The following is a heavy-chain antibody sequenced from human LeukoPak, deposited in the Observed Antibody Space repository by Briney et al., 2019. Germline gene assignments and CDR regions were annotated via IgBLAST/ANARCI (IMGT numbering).Heavy chain of an antibody. CDR2: IDYSGTT. CDR3: ARDSGSGYSYGWETNAFDI. Sequence: PSETLSLTCTVSGGSISSYYWSWIRQPPGKGLEWIGYIDYSGTTNYNPSLKSRVTISVDTSKNQFSLKLSSVTAADTAVYYCARDSGSGYSYGWETNAFDIWGQGTMVTVSS. CDR1: GGSISSYY. J-gene: IGHJ3*02. D-gene: IGHD5-18*01. V-gene: IGHV4-59*01.